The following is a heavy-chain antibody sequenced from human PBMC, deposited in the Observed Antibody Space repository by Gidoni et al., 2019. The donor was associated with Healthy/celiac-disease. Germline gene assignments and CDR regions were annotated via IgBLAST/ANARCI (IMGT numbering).Heavy chain of an antibody. CDR2: ISAYNGNT. J-gene: IGHJ4*02. CDR1: GYPFPSYG. Sequence: VPLVQSGAEVKKPGASVKVSCQASGYPFPSYGISWVRQDPGQGLEWMGWISAYNGNTNYAQKLQGRVTMTTDTSTSTAYMELRSLRSDDTAVYYCARATWIQLWLPYFDYWGQGTLVTVSS. D-gene: IGHD5-18*01. V-gene: IGHV1-18*01. CDR3: ARATWIQLWLPYFDY.